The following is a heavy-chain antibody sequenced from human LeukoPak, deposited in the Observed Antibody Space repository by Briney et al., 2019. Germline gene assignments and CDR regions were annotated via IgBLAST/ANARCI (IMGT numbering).Heavy chain of an antibody. V-gene: IGHV4-39*07. CDR2: IYYSGST. J-gene: IGHJ4*02. CDR1: GGSISSSSYY. Sequence: SETLSLTGTVSGGSISSSSYYWGWIRQPPGKGLEWIGSIYYSGSTYYNPSLKSRVTISVDTSKNQFSLKLSSVTAADTAVYYCARVMVRESGRVPYWGQGTLVTVSS. D-gene: IGHD3-10*01. CDR3: ARVMVRESGRVPY.